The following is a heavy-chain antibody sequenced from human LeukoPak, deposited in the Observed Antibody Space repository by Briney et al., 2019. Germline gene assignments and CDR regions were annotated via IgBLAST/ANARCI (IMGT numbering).Heavy chain of an antibody. CDR3: ARDLDAFDI. Sequence: GGSLRLSCAASGFTFSSYGMHWVRQAPGKGLEWVAVIWYDGSDKYYADSVKGRFTISRDNSKNTLYLQMNSLRAEDTAVYYCARDLDAFDIWGQGTMVTVSS. CDR1: GFTFSSYG. J-gene: IGHJ3*02. CDR2: IWYDGSDK. V-gene: IGHV3-33*01.